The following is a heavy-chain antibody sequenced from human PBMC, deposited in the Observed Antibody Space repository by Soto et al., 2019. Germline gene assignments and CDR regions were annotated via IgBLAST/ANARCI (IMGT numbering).Heavy chain of an antibody. J-gene: IGHJ4*02. V-gene: IGHV1-69*06. CDR1: GSRFSNYV. D-gene: IGHD2-2*02. Sequence: QVQLVQSGAEVKTPGSSLKVSCKVSGSRFSNYVISWLRQAPGHGLEWLGRIIPIFNSTKYAQSYQGRVTITADKSTSTASLELSSLGSDDTAVYYCAREGRGKKAGYNGLVSLGYWGQGTLVTVSS. CDR3: AREGRGKKAGYNGLVSLGY. CDR2: IIPIFNST.